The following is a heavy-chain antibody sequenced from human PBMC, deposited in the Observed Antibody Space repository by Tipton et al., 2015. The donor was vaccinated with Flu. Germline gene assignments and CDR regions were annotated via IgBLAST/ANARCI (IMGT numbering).Heavy chain of an antibody. CDR2: ISRNSGYI. D-gene: IGHD3-22*01. CDR3: ARESQRGYDSSGYYYVTTD. J-gene: IGHJ4*02. V-gene: IGHV3-21*01. Sequence: SLRLSCTASGFTFNSFTMDWVRQAPGKGPEWVSSISRNSGYIYYADSVKGRFTISRDNAKNVLYLQMDSLRVEDTAIYYCARESQRGYDSSGYYYVTTDWGQGPLVAVSS. CDR1: GFTFNSFT.